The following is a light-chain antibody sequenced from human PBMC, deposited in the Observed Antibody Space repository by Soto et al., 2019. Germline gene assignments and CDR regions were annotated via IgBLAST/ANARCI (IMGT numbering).Light chain of an antibody. CDR1: SSNIGSNY. CDR3: AAWDDSLSGYV. Sequence: QSALTQPPSASGTPGQRVTISCSGSSSNIGSNYVYWYQQLPGTAPKLLIYSNNQRPSGVPDRFSGSKSGTSASLAISGLRSEDEADYYCAAWDDSLSGYVFGTGTKVNVL. V-gene: IGLV1-47*02. CDR2: SNN. J-gene: IGLJ1*01.